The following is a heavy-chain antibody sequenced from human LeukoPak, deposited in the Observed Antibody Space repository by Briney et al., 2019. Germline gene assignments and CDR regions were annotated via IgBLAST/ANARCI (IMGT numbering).Heavy chain of an antibody. J-gene: IGHJ4*02. CDR2: ISGSGGST. CDR3: ARDTHFYHSNDYHY. Sequence: GGSLRLSCAASGFTFSSYAMSWVRQAPGKGLEWVSAISGSGGSTYYADSVKGRFTISRDNSKNTLYLQMNSLRAEDTAVYYCARDTHFYHSNDYHYWGQGTLVTVSS. CDR1: GFTFSSYA. V-gene: IGHV3-23*01. D-gene: IGHD3-22*01.